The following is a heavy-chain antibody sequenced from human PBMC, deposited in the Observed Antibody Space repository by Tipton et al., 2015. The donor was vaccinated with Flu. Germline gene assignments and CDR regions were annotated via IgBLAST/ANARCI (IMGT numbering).Heavy chain of an antibody. J-gene: IGHJ4*02. Sequence: QVQLVQSGAEVKKPGASVKVSCKTSGYNFNTYGISWVRQAPGQGLEWMGWISAYTDNRNYAQRFQGRVTMTTDTSTNTAFMELRSLTSDDTAVYYCARDMPRGVVIIPPAKRVDFWGQGTLVTVSS. CDR1: GYNFNTYG. V-gene: IGHV1-18*01. CDR2: ISAYTDNR. D-gene: IGHD3-3*01. CDR3: ARDMPRGVVIIPPAKRVDF.